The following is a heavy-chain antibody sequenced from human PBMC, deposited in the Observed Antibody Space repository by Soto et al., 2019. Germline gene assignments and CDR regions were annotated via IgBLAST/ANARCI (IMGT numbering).Heavy chain of an antibody. D-gene: IGHD6-13*01. Sequence: TLSHTSTVDAGSIRGYSLSWISQPPGKGLEWTGEINHSGSTNYNPSLKSRVTISVDTSKNQFSLKLSSVTAADTAVYYCARGPRSRSGYRGLLAAFDIGGQGTMVSVSS. V-gene: IGHV4-34*01. CDR2: INHSGST. CDR1: AGSIRGYS. CDR3: ARGPRSRSGYRGLLAAFDI. J-gene: IGHJ3*02.